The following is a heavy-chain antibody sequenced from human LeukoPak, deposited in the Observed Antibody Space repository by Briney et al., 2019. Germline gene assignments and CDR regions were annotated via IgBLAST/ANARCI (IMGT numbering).Heavy chain of an antibody. J-gene: IGHJ4*02. CDR3: AKNPFLGYCSGGSCLGY. D-gene: IGHD2-15*01. CDR2: ISGSGGST. Sequence: GGSLRLSCAASGFTFSSYAMGWVRQAPGKGLEWGSAISGSGGSTYYADSVKGRFTISRDNSKHTLYLQMNSLRAEDTAVYYCAKNPFLGYCSGGSCLGYWGQGTLVTVSS. CDR1: GFTFSSYA. V-gene: IGHV3-23*01.